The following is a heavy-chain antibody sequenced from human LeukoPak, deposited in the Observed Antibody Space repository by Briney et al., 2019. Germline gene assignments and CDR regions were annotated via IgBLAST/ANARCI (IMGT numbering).Heavy chain of an antibody. CDR2: IYPGDSDT. CDR3: ARPRHQNSSPGPWYLDL. CDR1: GYSFTSYW. Sequence: GESLKISCKGSGYSFTSYWIGWVRQMPGKGLEWMGIIYPGDSDTRYSPSFQGQVTISADKSISTAYLQWSSLKASDTAMYYCARPRHQNSSPGPWYLDLWGRGTLVTVSS. V-gene: IGHV5-51*01. D-gene: IGHD6-13*01. J-gene: IGHJ2*01.